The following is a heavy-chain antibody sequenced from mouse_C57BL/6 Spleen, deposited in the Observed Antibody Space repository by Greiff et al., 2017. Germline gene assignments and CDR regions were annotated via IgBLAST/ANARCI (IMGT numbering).Heavy chain of an antibody. CDR1: GFTFSDYG. CDR3: ARPGYYGSPVLYYFDY. Sequence: EVNLVESGGGLVKPGGSLKLSCAASGFTFSDYGMHWVRQAPEKGLEWVAYISSGSSTIYYADTVKGRFTISRDNAKNTLFLQMTSLRSEDTAMYYCARPGYYGSPVLYYFDYWGQGTTLTVSS. V-gene: IGHV5-17*01. J-gene: IGHJ2*01. D-gene: IGHD1-1*01. CDR2: ISSGSSTI.